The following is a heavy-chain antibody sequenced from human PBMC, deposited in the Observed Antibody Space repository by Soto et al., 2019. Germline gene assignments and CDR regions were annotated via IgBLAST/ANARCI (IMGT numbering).Heavy chain of an antibody. Sequence: EVELLESGGGLVQPGGSLRLSCVASGFTFKNYDMRWIRQAPGKGLEWVSGISGSGGVTYYADSVKGRFTISRDNSKTTLYLQMNSRRAEDTAIYYCAKNRQFRSYYESAGHYDNWGQGTLVTVSS. CDR3: AKNRQFRSYYESAGHYDN. V-gene: IGHV3-23*01. J-gene: IGHJ4*02. CDR2: ISGSGGVT. D-gene: IGHD3-10*01. CDR1: GFTFKNYD.